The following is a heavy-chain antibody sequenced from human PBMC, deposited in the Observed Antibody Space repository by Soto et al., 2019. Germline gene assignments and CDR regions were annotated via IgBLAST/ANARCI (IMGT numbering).Heavy chain of an antibody. Sequence: PSETLSLTCTVSGGSISSYYWSWIRQPPGKGLEWIGYIYYSGSTNYNPSLKSRVTISVDTSKNQFSLKLSSVTAADTAVYYSARLVWFGELLYETNWFDPWGQGTLVTVSS. CDR3: ARLVWFGELLYETNWFDP. CDR1: GGSISSYY. J-gene: IGHJ5*02. D-gene: IGHD3-10*01. V-gene: IGHV4-59*01. CDR2: IYYSGST.